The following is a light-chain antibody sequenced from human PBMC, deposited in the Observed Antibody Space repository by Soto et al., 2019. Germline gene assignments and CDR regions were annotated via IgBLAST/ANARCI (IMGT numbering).Light chain of an antibody. Sequence: DIQMTQSPSPLSASVGDRVTITCRASQNSNNWFAWYQQKAGKAPKILISDASTLESGVPSRFSSSGSGTEFTLTISSLQPDDFASYYCQQYKSYSAFGQGTKLEIK. J-gene: IGKJ2*01. V-gene: IGKV1-5*01. CDR2: DAS. CDR3: QQYKSYSA. CDR1: QNSNNW.